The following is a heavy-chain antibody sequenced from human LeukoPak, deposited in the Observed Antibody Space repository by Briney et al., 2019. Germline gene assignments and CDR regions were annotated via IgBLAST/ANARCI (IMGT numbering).Heavy chain of an antibody. CDR2: ISTNGDRT. Sequence: PGGSLRLSCAASGFTFSNSAMYWVRQAPGKGLEFVSVISTNGDRTYYADSVKGRFTISRDNSKNTLYLQMGSLRADDMAVYYCARGLAISSSGWYDTFDYWGQGALVTVPS. V-gene: IGHV3-64*02. CDR3: ARGLAISSSGWYDTFDY. J-gene: IGHJ4*02. D-gene: IGHD6-19*01. CDR1: GFTFSNSA.